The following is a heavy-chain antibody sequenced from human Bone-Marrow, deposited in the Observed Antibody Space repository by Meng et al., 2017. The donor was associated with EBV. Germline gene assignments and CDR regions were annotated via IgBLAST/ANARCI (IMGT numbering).Heavy chain of an antibody. CDR2: INAGNGNT. J-gene: IGHJ4*02. Sequence: QVQLVQSGAEVKKPWGSVKVSCKASGYTFTSYAMHWVRQAPGQRLEWMGWINAGNGNTKYSQKFQGRVTITRDTSASTAYMELSSLRSEDTAVYYCASNLLGSSGYPDWGQGTLVTVSS. D-gene: IGHD3-22*01. CDR1: GYTFTSYA. CDR3: ASNLLGSSGYPD. V-gene: IGHV1-3*01.